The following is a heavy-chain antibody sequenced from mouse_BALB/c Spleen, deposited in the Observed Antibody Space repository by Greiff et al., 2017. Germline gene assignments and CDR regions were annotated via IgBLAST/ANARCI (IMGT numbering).Heavy chain of an antibody. D-gene: IGHD1-1*01. J-gene: IGHJ4*01. CDR2: SRNKANDYTT. CDR3: ARDPAPYYYGSRDYAMDY. Sequence: VQLKESGGGLVQPGGSLRLSCATSGFTFSDFYMEWVRQPPGKRLEWIAASRNKANDYTTEYSASVKGRFIVSRDTSQSILYLQMNALRAEDTAMYYCARDPAPYYYGSRDYAMDYWGQGTSVTVSS. V-gene: IGHV7-1*02. CDR1: GFTFSDFY.